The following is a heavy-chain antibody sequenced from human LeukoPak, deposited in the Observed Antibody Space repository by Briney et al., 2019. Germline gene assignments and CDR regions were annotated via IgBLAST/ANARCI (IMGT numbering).Heavy chain of an antibody. CDR1: GGSFSGYY. J-gene: IGHJ4*02. Sequence: SETLSLTCAAYGGSFSGYYWSWIRQPPGKGLEWIGEINHSGSTNYNPSLKSRVTISVDTSKNQFSLKLSSVTAADTAVYYCARHPRSGSYYYWGQGTLVTVSS. D-gene: IGHD1-26*01. V-gene: IGHV4-34*01. CDR3: ARHPRSGSYYY. CDR2: INHSGST.